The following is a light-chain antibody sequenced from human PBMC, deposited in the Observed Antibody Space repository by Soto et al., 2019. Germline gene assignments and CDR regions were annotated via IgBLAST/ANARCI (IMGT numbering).Light chain of an antibody. J-gene: IGLJ1*01. Sequence: QSALTQPASVSGSPGQSITISCTGTSSDVGGYNYVSWYQQHPGKAPKLMIYDVSNRPSGVSNRVSGSKSGNTASLTISGLHAEDEADYYCSSYTSSSTLLYVFGTGTKLTVL. V-gene: IGLV2-14*01. CDR3: SSYTSSSTLLYV. CDR2: DVS. CDR1: SSDVGGYNY.